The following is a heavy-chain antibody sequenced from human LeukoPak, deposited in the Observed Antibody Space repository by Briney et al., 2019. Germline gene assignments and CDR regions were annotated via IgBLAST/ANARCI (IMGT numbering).Heavy chain of an antibody. CDR2: INHSGST. CDR3: ARDQFVPGHLEWLLSDPTWFDP. D-gene: IGHD3-3*01. J-gene: IGHJ5*02. Sequence: SETLSLTCAVYGGSFSGYYWSWIRQPPGKGLEWIGEINHSGSTNYNPSLKSRVTISVDTSKNQFSLKLSSVTAADTAVYYCARDQFVPGHLEWLLSDPTWFDPWGQGTLVTVSS. V-gene: IGHV4-34*01. CDR1: GGSFSGYY.